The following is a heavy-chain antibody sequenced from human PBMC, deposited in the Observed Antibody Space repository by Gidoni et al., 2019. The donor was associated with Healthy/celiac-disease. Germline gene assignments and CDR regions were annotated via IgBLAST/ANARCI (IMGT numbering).Heavy chain of an antibody. V-gene: IGHV4-30-4*01. Sequence: QVQLQESGPGLVKPSQTLSLTCTVSGGSIRSGDYYWRWIRQPPWKGLEVIGYIYYIGSTYYNPSLKSRVTISVDTSKNQFSLKLSSVTAADTAVYYCARDRYSSSWYGYYYMDVWGKGTTVTVSS. D-gene: IGHD6-13*01. CDR3: ARDRYSSSWYGYYYMDV. J-gene: IGHJ6*03. CDR2: IYYIGST. CDR1: GGSIRSGDYY.